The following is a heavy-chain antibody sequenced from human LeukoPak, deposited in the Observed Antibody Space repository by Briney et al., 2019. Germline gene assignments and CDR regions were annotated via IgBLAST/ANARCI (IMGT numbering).Heavy chain of an antibody. D-gene: IGHD3-10*01. J-gene: IGHJ5*02. CDR1: GGSISSYY. Sequence: SETLSLTCTVSGGSISSYYWSWIRQPPGKGLEWIGYIYYSGSTNYNPSLKSRVTISVDTSKNQFSLKLSSVTAADTAVYYCAGRPPNYGSRARWFDPWGQGTLVTVSS. CDR3: AGRPPNYGSRARWFDP. CDR2: IYYSGST. V-gene: IGHV4-59*01.